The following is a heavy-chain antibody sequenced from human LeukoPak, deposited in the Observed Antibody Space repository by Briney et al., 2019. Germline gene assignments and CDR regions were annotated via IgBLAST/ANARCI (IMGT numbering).Heavy chain of an antibody. Sequence: GGSLRLSCAASGFTFSSYWMSWVRQAPGKGLEWVANIQQDGTDKYYVDSVKGRFTVSRDNAKNSLYLQMNSLRAEDTALYYCARIVYSYASGGYRYDYWGQGTLVTVSS. D-gene: IGHD3-10*01. CDR1: GFTFSSYW. J-gene: IGHJ4*02. V-gene: IGHV3-7*01. CDR3: ARIVYSYASGGYRYDY. CDR2: IQQDGTDK.